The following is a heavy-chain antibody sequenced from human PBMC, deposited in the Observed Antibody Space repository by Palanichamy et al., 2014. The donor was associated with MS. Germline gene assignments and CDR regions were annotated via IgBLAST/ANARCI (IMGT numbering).Heavy chain of an antibody. Sequence: EVQLVEVWGRLGPAWGVPETLLCSLWIHSSNHWMSWVRQAPGKGLEWVANIKQDGSEKYYVDSVKGRFTISRDNAQNSLHLQMNSLRAEDTAVYYCARVVGYNLYFDYWGQGTLVTVSS. D-gene: IGHD5-24*01. J-gene: IGHJ4*02. CDR2: IKQDGSEK. CDR3: ARVVGYNLYFDY. CDR1: IHSSNHW. V-gene: IGHV3-7*01.